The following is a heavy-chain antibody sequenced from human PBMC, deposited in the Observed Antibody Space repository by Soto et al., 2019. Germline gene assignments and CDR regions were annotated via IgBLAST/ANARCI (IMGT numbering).Heavy chain of an antibody. J-gene: IGHJ6*02. CDR2: ISGSGGSI. CDR1: RFTFSTYA. Sequence: EVQLLESGGGLVQPGGSLRLSCAATRFTFSTYAINWVRQAPGNGLEWVSAISGSGGSIHYADSVKGRFTISRDNSKNTLDLQMNSLRDEDTAVYHCVKGYWKGDVWGQGTTVTVSS. D-gene: IGHD1-1*01. CDR3: VKGYWKGDV. V-gene: IGHV3-23*01.